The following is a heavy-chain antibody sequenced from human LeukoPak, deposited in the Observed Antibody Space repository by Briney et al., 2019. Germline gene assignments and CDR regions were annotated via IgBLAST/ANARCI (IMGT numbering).Heavy chain of an antibody. J-gene: IGHJ4*02. V-gene: IGHV3-9*01. Sequence: GGSLRLSCAASGFTFDDYAMHWVRQAPGKGLEWVSAISWNSGSIGYADSVKGRFTISRDNAKNSLYLQMNSLRAEDTALYYCAKDRNWGSPLPIYYFDYWGQGTLVTVSS. CDR2: ISWNSGSI. CDR1: GFTFDDYA. CDR3: AKDRNWGSPLPIYYFDY. D-gene: IGHD7-27*01.